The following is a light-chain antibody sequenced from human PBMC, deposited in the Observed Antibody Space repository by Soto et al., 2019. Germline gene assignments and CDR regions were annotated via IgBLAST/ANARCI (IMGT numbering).Light chain of an antibody. Sequence: LTQPPSASVAPGQSVTISCTGTSSDVGGYNYVSWYQQHPGKAPKLMIYEVSKRPSGVPDRFSGSKSGNTASLTVSGLQAEDEADYYCSSYAGSNKVFGGGTQLTVL. CDR1: SSDVGGYNY. CDR2: EVS. V-gene: IGLV2-8*01. J-gene: IGLJ2*01. CDR3: SSYAGSNKV.